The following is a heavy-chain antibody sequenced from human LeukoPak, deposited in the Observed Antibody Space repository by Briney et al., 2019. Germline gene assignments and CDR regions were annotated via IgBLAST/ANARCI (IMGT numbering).Heavy chain of an antibody. D-gene: IGHD5-12*01. Sequence: GGSLRLSCAASGFTFSSYGMHWVRQAPGKGLEWVAVIWFDGSDKYYADSVKGRFTISRDNSKNTLYLQMNSLRAEDTAVYYCARDGYSGYDFYFDYWGQGSPVTVSS. CDR3: ARDGYSGYDFYFDY. CDR1: GFTFSSYG. CDR2: IWFDGSDK. J-gene: IGHJ4*02. V-gene: IGHV3-33*01.